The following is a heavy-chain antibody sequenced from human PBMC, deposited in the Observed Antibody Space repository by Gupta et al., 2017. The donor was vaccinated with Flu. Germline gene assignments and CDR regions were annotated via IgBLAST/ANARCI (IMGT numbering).Heavy chain of an antibody. Sequence: EVQLVESGGGLVQPGGSLRLSCSASGFTFSSYAMHWVRQAPGKGLEYVSAISSNGGSTYYADVGKGRVTISRDNSKNTLDLHMSSLSADAQEVYYCLKGLWVVGSAPLVRADGGHGTLVTVSS. J-gene: IGHJ4*01. CDR2: ISSNGGST. CDR1: GFTFSSYA. CDR3: LKGLWVVGSAPLVRAD. V-gene: IGHV3-64D*06. D-gene: IGHD2-15*01.